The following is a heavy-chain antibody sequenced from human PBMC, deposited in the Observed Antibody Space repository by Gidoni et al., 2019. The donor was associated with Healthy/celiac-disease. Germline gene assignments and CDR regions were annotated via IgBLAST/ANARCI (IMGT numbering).Heavy chain of an antibody. J-gene: IGHJ4*02. CDR1: GYTFTSYY. CDR2: INPSGGST. V-gene: IGHV1-46*03. Sequence: QVQLVQSGAEVKKPGASVKVSCKASGYTFTSYYMHWVRQAPGQGLEWMGIINPSGGSTSYAQKFQGRVTMTRDTSTSTVYMELSSLRSEDTAVYYCARGMVRGDLDYGDSDADYWGQGTLVTVSS. D-gene: IGHD3-10*01. CDR3: ARGMVRGDLDYGDSDADY.